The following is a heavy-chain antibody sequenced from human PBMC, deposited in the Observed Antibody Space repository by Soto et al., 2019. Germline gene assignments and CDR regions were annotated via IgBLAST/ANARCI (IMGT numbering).Heavy chain of an antibody. CDR3: AKDGSPPNYYSSAMDV. J-gene: IGHJ6*02. CDR2: VYYSGST. Sequence: QVQLQESGPGLVKPSETLSLTCTVSGDSLGTYYWSWIRQRPGKGLEWIGYVYYSGSTNYNPSLKSRVTISVDTSKNEFSLRLTSVTAADTAVYYCAKDGSPPNYYSSAMDVWGQGTTVTVS. D-gene: IGHD3-10*01. CDR1: GDSLGTYY. V-gene: IGHV4-59*01.